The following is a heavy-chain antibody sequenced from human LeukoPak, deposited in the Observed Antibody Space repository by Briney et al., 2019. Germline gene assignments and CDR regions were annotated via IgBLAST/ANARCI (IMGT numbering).Heavy chain of an antibody. CDR3: ARDRITMVRGAPRPPSH. Sequence: GASVKVSCKASGGTFSSYAISWVRQAPGQGLEWMGWINPNSGGTNYAQKFQGRVTMTRDTSISTAYMELSRLRSDDTAVYYCARDRITMVRGAPRPPSHWGQGTLVTVSS. CDR1: GGTFSSYA. V-gene: IGHV1-2*02. CDR2: INPNSGGT. J-gene: IGHJ4*02. D-gene: IGHD3-10*01.